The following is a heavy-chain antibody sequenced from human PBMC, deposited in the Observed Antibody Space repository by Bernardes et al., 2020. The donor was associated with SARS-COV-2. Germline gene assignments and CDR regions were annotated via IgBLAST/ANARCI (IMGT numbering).Heavy chain of an antibody. CDR2: ISGTGTRT. J-gene: IGHJ5*01. V-gene: IGHV3-23*01. Sequence: GGSLRLSCAASGFTFDEYAMGWVRQAPGKGLEWVSTISGTGTRTYFADPVKGRFTISRDKSKNTLYLHMSSLRAEDTAVYYCALTPRSPLYGPGLTVVFGRFDPWGQGTLVTVSS. CDR3: ALTPRSPLYGPGLTVVFGRFDP. D-gene: IGHD4-17*01. CDR1: GFTFDEYA.